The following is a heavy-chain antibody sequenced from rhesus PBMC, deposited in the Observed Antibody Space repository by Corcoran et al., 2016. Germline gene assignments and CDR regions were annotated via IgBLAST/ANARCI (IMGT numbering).Heavy chain of an antibody. CDR2: IYGSGGGT. V-gene: IGHV4-106*01. CDR3: ARVGGWTEYFEF. J-gene: IGHJ1*01. Sequence: QVQLQESGPGLVKPSETLSLTCAVSGGSIRADYYCSWFRPPPGKGLEWIGYIYGSGGGTNYNPSLKNRVTISIDTAKNQFSLKLSSVTAADTAVYYCARVGGWTEYFEFWGQGALVTVSS. D-gene: IGHD6-31*01. CDR1: GGSIRADYY.